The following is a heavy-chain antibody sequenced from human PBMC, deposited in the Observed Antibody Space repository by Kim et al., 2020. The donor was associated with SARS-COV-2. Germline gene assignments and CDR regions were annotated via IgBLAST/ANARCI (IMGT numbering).Heavy chain of an antibody. CDR3: ARVSRGTMIVVVIPYYYYYMDV. Sequence: SETLSLTCAVYGGSFSGYYWSWIRQPPGKGLEWIGEINHSGSTNYNPSLKSRVTISVDTSKNQFSLKLSSVTAADTAVYYCARVSRGTMIVVVIPYYYYYMDV. CDR2: INHSGST. D-gene: IGHD3-22*01. CDR1: GGSFSGYY. J-gene: IGHJ6*03. V-gene: IGHV4-34*01.